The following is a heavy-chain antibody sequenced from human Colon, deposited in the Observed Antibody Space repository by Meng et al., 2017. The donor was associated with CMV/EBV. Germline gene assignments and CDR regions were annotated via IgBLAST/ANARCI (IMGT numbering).Heavy chain of an antibody. CDR2: IKHDGYVK. CDR3: ARGGCISRSCYRDYYYYGMDV. CDR1: GFTFNTFS. D-gene: IGHD2-2*01. V-gene: IGHV3-7*01. J-gene: IGHJ6*02. Sequence: GESLKISCATSGFTFNTFSMIWVRQAPGKGLEWVADIKHDGYVKFYVDSVKGRFIVSRDNPQNSLYLQMDSLRAEDTAVYYCARGGCISRSCYRDYYYYGMDVWGQGTTVTVSS.